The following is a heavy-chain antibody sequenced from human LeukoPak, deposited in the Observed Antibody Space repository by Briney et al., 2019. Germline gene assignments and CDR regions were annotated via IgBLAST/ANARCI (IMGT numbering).Heavy chain of an antibody. CDR3: AREYCGGDCYSGEFDY. J-gene: IGHJ4*02. Sequence: SETLSLTCTVSGGSISSGSYYWSWIRQPAGKRLEWIGRIYTSGSTNYNPSLKSRVTISVDTSKNQFSLKLSSVTAADTAVYYCAREYCGGDCYSGEFDYWGQGTLVTVSS. CDR1: GGSISSGSYY. D-gene: IGHD2-21*02. CDR2: IYTSGST. V-gene: IGHV4-61*02.